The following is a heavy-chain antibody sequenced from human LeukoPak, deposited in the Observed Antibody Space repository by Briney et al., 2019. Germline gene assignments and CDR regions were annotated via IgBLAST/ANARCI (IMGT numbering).Heavy chain of an antibody. CDR2: ISWNSGSI. Sequence: GGSLRLSCAASGFTFDDYAMHWVRQAPGKGLEWVSGISWNSGSIGYADSVKGRFTISRDNAKNSLYLQMNSLRAEDTALYYCAEDISSAARPYYFDYWGQGTLVTVSS. J-gene: IGHJ4*02. V-gene: IGHV3-9*01. D-gene: IGHD6-6*01. CDR1: GFTFDDYA. CDR3: AEDISSAARPYYFDY.